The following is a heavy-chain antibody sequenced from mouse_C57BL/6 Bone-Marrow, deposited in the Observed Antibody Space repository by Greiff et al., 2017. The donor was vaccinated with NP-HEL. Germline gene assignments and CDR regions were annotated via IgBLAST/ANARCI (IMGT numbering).Heavy chain of an antibody. J-gene: IGHJ1*03. CDR2: IYPGSGNT. CDR3: AREGDDGYSYWYFDV. CDR1: GYTFTDYY. V-gene: IGHV1-76*01. Sequence: VKLQESGAELVRPGASVKLSCKASGYTFTDYYINWVKQRPGQGLEWIARIYPGSGNTYYNEKFKGKATLTAEKSSSTAYMQLSSLTSEDSAVYFCAREGDDGYSYWYFDVWGTGTTVTVSS. D-gene: IGHD2-3*01.